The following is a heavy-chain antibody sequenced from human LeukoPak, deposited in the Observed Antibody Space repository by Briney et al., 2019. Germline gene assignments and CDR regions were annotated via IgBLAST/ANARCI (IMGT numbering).Heavy chain of an antibody. Sequence: PGGSLRLSCAASGFTFSSYAMSWVRQAPGKGLEWVSAISGSGGSTYYADSVKGRFTISRDNAKISLYLQMNSLRAEDTAVYYCARVPGSYGPIPIWGQGTLVTVSS. CDR1: GFTFSSYA. CDR2: ISGSGGST. D-gene: IGHD1-26*01. CDR3: ARVPGSYGPIPI. V-gene: IGHV3-23*01. J-gene: IGHJ4*02.